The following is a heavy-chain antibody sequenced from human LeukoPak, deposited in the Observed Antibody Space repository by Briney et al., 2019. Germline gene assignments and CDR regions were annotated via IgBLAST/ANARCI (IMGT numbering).Heavy chain of an antibody. J-gene: IGHJ3*02. CDR2: IIPIFGTA. CDR3: ASPIVGATVI. D-gene: IGHD1-26*01. Sequence: GASVKVSCKASGGTFSSYAISWVRQAPGQGLEWMGGIIPIFGTANYAQKFQGRVTITADESTSTAYMELSSLRSEDTAVYYCASPIVGATVIWGQGTMVTVPS. CDR1: GGTFSSYA. V-gene: IGHV1-69*13.